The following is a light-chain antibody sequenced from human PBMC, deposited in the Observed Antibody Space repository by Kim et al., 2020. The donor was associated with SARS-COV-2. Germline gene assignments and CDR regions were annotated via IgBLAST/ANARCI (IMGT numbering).Light chain of an antibody. CDR1: QSISTW. CDR2: KAS. Sequence: DIQMTQSPSTLSASAGDRITITCRASQSISTWLAWYQQKPGKAPKLLIYKASTLQSGVPSRFSGSGSGADFILTVSSLQPDDFATYYCQQYDTYPWTFGPGTKVDIK. J-gene: IGKJ1*01. CDR3: QQYDTYPWT. V-gene: IGKV1-5*03.